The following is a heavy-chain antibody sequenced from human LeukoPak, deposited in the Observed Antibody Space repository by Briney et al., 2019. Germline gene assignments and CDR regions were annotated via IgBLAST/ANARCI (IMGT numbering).Heavy chain of an antibody. CDR2: IYHSGST. Sequence: PSETLSLTCAVSGGSISSSNWWSWVRQPPGKGLEWIGEIYHSGSTNYNPSLKSRVTISVDKSKNQFSLKLSSVTAADTAVYYCARGSGTMVRGVLDYWGQGTLVTVSS. D-gene: IGHD3-10*01. V-gene: IGHV4-4*02. J-gene: IGHJ4*02. CDR1: GGSISSSNW. CDR3: ARGSGTMVRGVLDY.